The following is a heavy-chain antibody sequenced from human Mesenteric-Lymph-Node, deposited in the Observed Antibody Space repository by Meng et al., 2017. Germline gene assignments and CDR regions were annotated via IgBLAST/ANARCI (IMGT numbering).Heavy chain of an antibody. CDR2: IYDSGGT. J-gene: IGHJ4*02. V-gene: IGHV4-4*02. Sequence: MKLRWSGPGLVKPSGTLSLTCAVSCGSISISTWWSWVSQRPGKGVEWIGEIYDSGGTNYNPSLRGRVTISLDKYKNQFSLTLYSVTAADTAVYYCARDPYATGWAGWGQGTLVTVSS. D-gene: IGHD6-19*01. CDR3: ARDPYATGWAG. CDR1: CGSISISTW.